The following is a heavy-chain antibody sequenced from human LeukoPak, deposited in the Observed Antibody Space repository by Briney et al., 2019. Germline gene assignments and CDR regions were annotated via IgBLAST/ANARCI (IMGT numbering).Heavy chain of an antibody. CDR1: GGSISSTNYY. CDR3: ARGILYYDILTGYLLYYFDY. CDR2: IYYSGST. V-gene: IGHV4-39*07. Sequence: SETLSLTCTVSGGSISSTNYYWGWIRQPPGKGLEWIGSIYYSGSTYYNPSLKSRVTISVDTSKNQFSLKLSSVTAADTAVYYCARGILYYDILTGYLLYYFDYWGQGTLVTVSS. J-gene: IGHJ4*02. D-gene: IGHD3-9*01.